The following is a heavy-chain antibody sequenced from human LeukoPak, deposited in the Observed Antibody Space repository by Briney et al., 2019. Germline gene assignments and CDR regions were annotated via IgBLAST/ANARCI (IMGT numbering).Heavy chain of an antibody. V-gene: IGHV3-7*01. CDR2: IKQDASEE. Sequence: GGSLRLSCAASGLTFSRDWMSWVRQPPGQGLEWVATIKQDASEEYYVDSVNGRFTISRDNAKNSLFLQLDSLRAEDTAVYYCAIYSSSFMLDYWGQGTLVTVSS. D-gene: IGHD6-13*01. CDR1: GLTFSRDW. CDR3: AIYSSSFMLDY. J-gene: IGHJ4*02.